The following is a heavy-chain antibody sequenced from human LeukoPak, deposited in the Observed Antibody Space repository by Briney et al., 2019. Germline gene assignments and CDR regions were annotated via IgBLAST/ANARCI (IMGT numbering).Heavy chain of an antibody. CDR3: ATTGYSSGSLDY. D-gene: IGHD6-19*01. CDR1: GASISKDY. J-gene: IGHJ4*02. Sequence: SETLSLTCTVSGASISKDYWAWIRQPPGKGLEWIGYIYYSGSTNYNPSLKSRVTISVDTSKNQFSLKLSSVTAADTAVYYCATTGYSSGSLDYWGQGTLVTVSS. V-gene: IGHV4-59*08. CDR2: IYYSGST.